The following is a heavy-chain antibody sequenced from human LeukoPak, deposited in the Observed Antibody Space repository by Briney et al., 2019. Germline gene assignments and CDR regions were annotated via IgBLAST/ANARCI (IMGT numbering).Heavy chain of an antibody. CDR1: GGSISSYY. V-gene: IGHV4-59*01. J-gene: IGHJ3*02. CDR2: IYYSGST. Sequence: SETLSLTCTVSGGSISSYYWSWVRQPPGKGLEWIGYIYYSGSTNYNPSLKSRVTISVDTSKNQFSLKLSSVTAADMAVYYCARDEGERLSWTPGAFDIWGQGTMVTVSS. D-gene: IGHD1-1*01. CDR3: ARDEGERLSWTPGAFDI.